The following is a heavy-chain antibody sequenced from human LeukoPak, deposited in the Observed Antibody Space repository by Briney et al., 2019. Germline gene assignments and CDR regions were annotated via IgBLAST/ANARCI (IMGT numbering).Heavy chain of an antibody. CDR3: ARGAGSPDY. Sequence: PGGPLRLSCAASGFTFSTYGMHWVRQAPGKGLVWVSRVNSDGSSTSYADSVKGRFTIFRDNAKNTLYLQLNSLRDEDTAVYYCARGAGSPDYWGQGTLVTVSS. CDR2: VNSDGSST. CDR1: GFTFSTYG. D-gene: IGHD1-26*01. V-gene: IGHV3-74*01. J-gene: IGHJ4*02.